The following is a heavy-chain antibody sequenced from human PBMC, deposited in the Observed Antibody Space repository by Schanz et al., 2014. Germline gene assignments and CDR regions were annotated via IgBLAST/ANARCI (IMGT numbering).Heavy chain of an antibody. CDR2: IKKDGSAK. V-gene: IGHV3-7*01. CDR3: ARVLSGDEGLDQ. CDR1: GFTFSRYW. J-gene: IGHJ4*02. D-gene: IGHD4-17*01. Sequence: EVQLVESGGGLVQPGGSLRLCCVASGFTFSRYWMTWVRQAPGKGLEWVAKIKKDGSAKNYVDSVKGRFTITRDNTKTSSLQQMNRLRDDDTALYYGARVLSGDEGLDQWGQGTLVTVSS.